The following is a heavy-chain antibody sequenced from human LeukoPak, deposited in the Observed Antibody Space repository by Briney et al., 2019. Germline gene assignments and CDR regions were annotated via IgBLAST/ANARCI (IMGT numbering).Heavy chain of an antibody. CDR3: ARDPINTHAFDI. CDR1: GYTFTGYY. Sequence: ASVKVSCKASGYTFTGYYMHWVRQAPGQGLEWMGWINPNSGGTNYAQKFQGRVTMTRGTSINTAYMELSRLTSDDTAVYCCARDPINTHAFDIWSQGTMVTVSS. V-gene: IGHV1-2*02. J-gene: IGHJ3*02. CDR2: INPNSGGT.